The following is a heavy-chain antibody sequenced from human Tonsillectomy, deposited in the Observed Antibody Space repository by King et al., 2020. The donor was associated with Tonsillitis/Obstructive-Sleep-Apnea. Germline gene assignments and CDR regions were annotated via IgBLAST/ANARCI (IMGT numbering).Heavy chain of an antibody. Sequence: QLQESGPGLVKPSETLSLTCTVSGDSISSYYWSWIRQPPGKGLEWIGYIYYSGSTNYNPSLKSRVTISVDTSKNQFSLRLGSVTAADPAVYYCARIGSTSFLGWFDPWGQGTLVTVSS. V-gene: IGHV4-59*01. CDR2: IYYSGST. CDR1: GDSISSYY. CDR3: ARIGSTSFLGWFDP. J-gene: IGHJ5*02. D-gene: IGHD2-2*01.